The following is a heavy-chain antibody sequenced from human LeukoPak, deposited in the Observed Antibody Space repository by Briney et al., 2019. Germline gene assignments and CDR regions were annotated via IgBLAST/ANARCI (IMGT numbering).Heavy chain of an antibody. V-gene: IGHV4-39*07. CDR1: GDSIGSTSFY. CDR3: ARNGATLNLEYSSSPPSDY. Sequence: SETLSLTCSVSGDSIGSTSFYWGWIRQPPGKGLEWIGSIYYSGSTNYNPSLKSRVTISVDKSKNQFSLKLSSVTAADTAVYYCARNGATLNLEYSSSPPSDYWGQGTLVTVSS. D-gene: IGHD6-13*01. J-gene: IGHJ4*02. CDR2: IYYSGST.